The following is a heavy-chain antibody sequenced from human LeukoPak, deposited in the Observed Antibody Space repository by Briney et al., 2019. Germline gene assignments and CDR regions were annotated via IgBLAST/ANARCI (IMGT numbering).Heavy chain of an antibody. D-gene: IGHD2-15*01. CDR1: GFTFSSYA. J-gene: IGHJ6*03. CDR3: ARAPRYCSGVTCSHYYYYMDV. CDR2: ISGSGSST. Sequence: GGSLRLSCAASGFTFSSYAMSWVRQAPGKGLEWVSDISGSGSSTYCADSVKGRFTISRDNSKNTLYLQMNSLRAEDTAVYYCARAPRYCSGVTCSHYYYYMDVWGKGTTVTISS. V-gene: IGHV3-23*01.